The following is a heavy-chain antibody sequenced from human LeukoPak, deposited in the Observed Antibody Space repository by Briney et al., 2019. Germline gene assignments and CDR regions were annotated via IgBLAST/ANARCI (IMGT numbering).Heavy chain of an antibody. Sequence: SETLSLTCAVYGGSFSGYYWSWIRQPPGKGLEWIGEINHSGSTNYNPSLKSRVTISVDMSKNQFSLNLSSVTAADTAVYYCARLGGAYVGHFDYWGQGTLVTVS. CDR1: GGSFSGYY. D-gene: IGHD3-16*01. V-gene: IGHV4-34*01. CDR2: INHSGST. CDR3: ARLGGAYVGHFDY. J-gene: IGHJ4*02.